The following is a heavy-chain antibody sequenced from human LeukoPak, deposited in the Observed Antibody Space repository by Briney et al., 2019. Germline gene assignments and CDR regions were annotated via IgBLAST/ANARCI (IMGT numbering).Heavy chain of an antibody. J-gene: IGHJ4*02. Sequence: GGSLRLSCAASGFTFSRYAMSWVRQAPGKGLEWVSVISGSGGSTYYADSVKGRFTISRDNSKNTLDLQMNSLRAEDTAVYYCARDLYYYGSSGYYYVDYWGQGTLVTVSS. V-gene: IGHV3-23*01. CDR3: ARDLYYYGSSGYYYVDY. D-gene: IGHD3-22*01. CDR1: GFTFSRYA. CDR2: ISGSGGST.